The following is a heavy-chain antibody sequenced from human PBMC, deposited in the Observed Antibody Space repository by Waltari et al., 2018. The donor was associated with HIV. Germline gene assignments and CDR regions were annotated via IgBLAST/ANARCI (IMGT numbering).Heavy chain of an antibody. CDR1: VYTLSSDW. V-gene: IGHV3-7*01. J-gene: IGHJ3*01. Sequence: EVQVVESAAGLVKPGGSLRPACEDTVYTLSSDWLTWVRQAPGKGLEWLANIKEDGSEKWYVDSVKGRFTIARDNAKNSVYLQMNSLRAEDTAVYYCARSRSDAFDLWGQGTMVTVSS. CDR3: ARSRSDAFDL. CDR2: IKEDGSEK.